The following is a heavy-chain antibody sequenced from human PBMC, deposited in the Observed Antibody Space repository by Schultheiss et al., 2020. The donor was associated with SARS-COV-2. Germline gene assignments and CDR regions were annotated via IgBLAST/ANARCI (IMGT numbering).Heavy chain of an antibody. CDR2: IGTSTINM. V-gene: IGHV3-21*01. CDR3: ARRYDFWSGDAFDI. J-gene: IGHJ3*02. D-gene: IGHD3-3*01. CDR1: GFTVSYNY. Sequence: GGSLRLSCAASGFTVSYNYMSWVRQAPGKGLEWISSIGTSTINMYYADSVEGRFTISRDNAKNSLYLQMNSLRDEDTAVYYCARRYDFWSGDAFDIWGQGTMVTVSS.